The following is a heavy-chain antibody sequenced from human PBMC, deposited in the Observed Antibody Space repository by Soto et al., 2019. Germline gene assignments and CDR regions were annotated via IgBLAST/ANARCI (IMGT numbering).Heavy chain of an antibody. CDR2: IYKSATT. CDR3: ARGRQCLTGRCFPNWFES. D-gene: IGHD7-27*01. V-gene: IGHV4-30-4*01. J-gene: IGHJ5*01. Sequence: SETLSLTCSVSGDSISSVDYFWAWIRQPPGQALEYIGYIYKSATTYYNPSFESRVAISLDTSKSQFSLNVTSVTAADTAVYFCARGRQCLTGRCFPNWFESWGQGTPAPVAP. CDR1: GDSISSVDYF.